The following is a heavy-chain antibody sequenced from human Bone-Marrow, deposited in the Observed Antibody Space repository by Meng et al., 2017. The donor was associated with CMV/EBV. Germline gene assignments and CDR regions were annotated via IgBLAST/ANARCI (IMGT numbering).Heavy chain of an antibody. Sequence: GSLRLSCTVSGASINDHYLTWIRQPPGKGLEWIGYVQDTGSTNYNPSLKSRVTMSVDTSKNQFSLMLRFVTAADTAVYFCAREQWFIHYFENWGQGRLVTVSS. CDR2: VQDTGST. J-gene: IGHJ4*02. CDR1: GASINDHY. D-gene: IGHD3-22*01. V-gene: IGHV4-59*11. CDR3: AREQWFIHYFEN.